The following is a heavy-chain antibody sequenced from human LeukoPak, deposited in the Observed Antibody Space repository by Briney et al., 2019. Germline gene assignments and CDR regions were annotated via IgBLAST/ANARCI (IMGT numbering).Heavy chain of an antibody. Sequence: ASVKVSCKASGYTFTGYYMHWVRQAPGLGLEWMGWINPDSGGTNYAQKFQGRVTMTRDTSISTAYMELSRLRSGDTAVYYCARISSSWYSPHYYYYYGMDVWGQGTTVTVSS. CDR1: GYTFTGYY. J-gene: IGHJ6*02. V-gene: IGHV1-2*02. CDR2: INPDSGGT. D-gene: IGHD6-13*01. CDR3: ARISSSWYSPHYYYYYGMDV.